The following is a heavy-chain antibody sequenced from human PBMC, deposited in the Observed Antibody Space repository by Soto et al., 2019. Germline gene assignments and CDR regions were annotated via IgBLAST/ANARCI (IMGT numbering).Heavy chain of an antibody. CDR1: GFTFNNYA. V-gene: IGHV3-23*01. CDR2: ISGSTGTT. J-gene: IGHJ4*02. CDR3: AKTFRYSIWYFDY. D-gene: IGHD6-13*01. Sequence: GGSLRLSCEASGFTFNNYAMNWVRQAPGQGLSWVSVISGSTGTTYYADSVKGRFTISRDNSKNTLYLQMNSLRAEDTAVYYCAKTFRYSIWYFDYWGQGTPVTVS.